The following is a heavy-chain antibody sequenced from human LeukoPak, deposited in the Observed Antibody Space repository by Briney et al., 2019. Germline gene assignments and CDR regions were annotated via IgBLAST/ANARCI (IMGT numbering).Heavy chain of an antibody. CDR2: IRSSCTT. CDR1: GFTFGTHT. D-gene: IGHD3-16*01. J-gene: IGHJ5*02. Sequence: GGSLRLSCTTSGFTFGTHTMHWFRQAPGKGLQWIGFIRSSCTTQYAASVKGRFTISRDDSKSIAYLQMNSLKTEDTAVYYCTRDRFYVWFDPWGQGPLVTVSS. V-gene: IGHV3-49*03. CDR3: TRDRFYVWFDP.